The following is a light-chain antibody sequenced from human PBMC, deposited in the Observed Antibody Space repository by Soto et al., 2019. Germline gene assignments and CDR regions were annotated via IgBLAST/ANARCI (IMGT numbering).Light chain of an antibody. Sequence: QSVLTQPPSVSEAPRQRVTISCSGSSSNIGNNAVNWYQQLPGKASKLLIYYDDLLPSGVSDRFSGSKSGTSASLAISGFQSEDEADYYCAAWDDSLNGVVFGGGTKLTVL. CDR1: SSNIGNNA. V-gene: IGLV1-36*01. CDR2: YDD. CDR3: AAWDDSLNGVV. J-gene: IGLJ2*01.